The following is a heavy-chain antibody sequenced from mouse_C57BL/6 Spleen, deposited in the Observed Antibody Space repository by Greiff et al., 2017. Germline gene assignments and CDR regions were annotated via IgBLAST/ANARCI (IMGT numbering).Heavy chain of an antibody. CDR2: IDPEDGDT. J-gene: IGHJ2*01. CDR3: TTWNTVVATDFDY. CDR1: GFNIKDYY. Sequence: EVQLQQSGAELVRPGASVKLSCTASGFNIKDYYMHWVKQRPEQGLEWIGRIDPEDGDTEYAPKFQGKATMTADTSSNTAYLQLSSLTSEDTAVYYCTTWNTVVATDFDYWGQGTTLTVSS. D-gene: IGHD1-1*01. V-gene: IGHV14-1*01.